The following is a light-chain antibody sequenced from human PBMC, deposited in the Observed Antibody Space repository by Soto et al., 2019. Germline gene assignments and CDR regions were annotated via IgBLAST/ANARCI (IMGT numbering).Light chain of an antibody. CDR1: ISDIGGYNF. CDR3: SSYTGTNNYV. J-gene: IGLJ1*01. Sequence: QSALTQPASVSGSPGQSITISCTGTISDIGGYNFISWYQHHPGKAPKLLIYEVTKRPSGVPDRFSGSKSDNTASLTVSGLQTEDEADYYCSSYTGTNNYVFGTGTKVTV. V-gene: IGLV2-8*01. CDR2: EVT.